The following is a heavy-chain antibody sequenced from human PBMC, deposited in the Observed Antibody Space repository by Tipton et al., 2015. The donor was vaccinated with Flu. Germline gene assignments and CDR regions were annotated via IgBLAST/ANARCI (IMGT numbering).Heavy chain of an antibody. Sequence: QLVQSGGEVRKPGASVKVSCQASGYTINSYGISWVRQAPGQGLEWMGWISAYNGNTNYADSLQGRVTMTTDTSTKTVFMELRSLRSDDTAVYYCAGADYDSSGYVYAYWGKGTLISVSS. D-gene: IGHD3-22*01. CDR1: GYTINSYG. V-gene: IGHV1-18*04. J-gene: IGHJ4*02. CDR3: AGADYDSSGYVYAY. CDR2: ISAYNGNT.